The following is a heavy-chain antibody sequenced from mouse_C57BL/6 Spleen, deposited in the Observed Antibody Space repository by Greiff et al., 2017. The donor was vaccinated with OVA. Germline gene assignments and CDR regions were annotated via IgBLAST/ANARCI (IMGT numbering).Heavy chain of an antibody. CDR3: ARLDYAPFDY. V-gene: IGHV5-17*01. CDR2: ISSGSSTI. J-gene: IGHJ2*01. Sequence: EVKLVESGGGLVKPGGSLKLSCAASGFTFSDYGMHWVRQAPEKGLEWVAYISSGSSTIYYADTVKGRFTISRDNAKNTLFLQMTSLRSEDTAMYYCARLDYAPFDYWGQGTTLTVSS. CDR1: GFTFSDYG. D-gene: IGHD2-4*01.